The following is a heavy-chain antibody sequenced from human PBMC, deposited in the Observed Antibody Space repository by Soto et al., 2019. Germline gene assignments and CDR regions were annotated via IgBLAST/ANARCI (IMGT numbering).Heavy chain of an antibody. D-gene: IGHD5-12*01. Sequence: GASVKVSSKASGYTFRSYGMSWVRQAPGQGLEWVGWISAYNGDTHYAPKFQDRITLTTETSTDTAYMELRSLRLDDTAVYFCARFTYKSGFNWFDPWGQEIQVTV. CDR3: ARFTYKSGFNWFDP. J-gene: IGHJ5*02. CDR2: ISAYNGDT. V-gene: IGHV1-18*04. CDR1: GYTFRSYG.